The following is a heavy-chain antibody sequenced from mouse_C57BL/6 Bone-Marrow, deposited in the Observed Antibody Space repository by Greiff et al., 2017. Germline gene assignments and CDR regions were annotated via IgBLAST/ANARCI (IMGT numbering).Heavy chain of an antibody. CDR1: GYTFTSYG. CDR3: ASNWEGDY. J-gene: IGHJ2*01. Sequence: VKLLESGPELVKPGASVKLSCKASGYTFTSYGINWVKQRPGQGLEWIGGIYPRDGSTNYNEKFKSKATLTVDKSSSTAYMQLSSLTSEDSAVYYCASNWEGDYWGQGTTLTVSS. D-gene: IGHD4-1*01. V-gene: IGHV1-85*01. CDR2: IYPRDGST.